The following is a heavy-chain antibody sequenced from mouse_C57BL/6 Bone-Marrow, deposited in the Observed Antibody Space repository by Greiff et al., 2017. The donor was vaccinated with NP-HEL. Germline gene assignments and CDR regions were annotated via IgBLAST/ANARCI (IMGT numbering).Heavy chain of an antibody. J-gene: IGHJ3*01. CDR2: IYPRSGNT. Sequence: QVQLKESGAELARPGASVKLSCKASGYTFTSYGISWVKQRTGQGLEWIGEIYPRSGNTYYNEKFKGKATLTADKSSSTAYMELRSLTSEDSAVYFCAREGNDYGFSWFAYWGQGTLVTVSA. CDR3: AREGNDYGFSWFAY. V-gene: IGHV1-81*01. CDR1: GYTFTSYG. D-gene: IGHD2-2*01.